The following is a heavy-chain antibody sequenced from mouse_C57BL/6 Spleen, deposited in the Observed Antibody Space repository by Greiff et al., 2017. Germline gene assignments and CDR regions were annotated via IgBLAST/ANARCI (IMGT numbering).Heavy chain of an antibody. CDR2: ISSGGSYT. Sequence: EVQLVESGGDLVKPGGSLKLSCAASGFTFSSYGMSWVRQTPDKRLEWVATISSGGSYTYYPDSVKGRFTISRDNAKNTLYLQMSSLKSEDTAMYYCARRSYYDYGFAYWGQGTLVTVSA. CDR1: GFTFSSYG. CDR3: ARRSYYDYGFAY. D-gene: IGHD2-4*01. V-gene: IGHV5-6*01. J-gene: IGHJ3*01.